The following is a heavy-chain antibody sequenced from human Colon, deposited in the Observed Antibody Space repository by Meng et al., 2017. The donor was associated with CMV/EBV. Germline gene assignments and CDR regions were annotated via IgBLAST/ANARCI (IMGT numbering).Heavy chain of an antibody. V-gene: IGHV1-2*02. Sequence: GQRVQAGAEGKQPWPSVKVPGKASAYTFTGFYIQWVRQAPGQGLELMGWINPKSGDTIYEQKFQGRVTMTRDTSISTVYMDLNSLRSDDTAVYFCARDLWSGSSDYFDYWGQGTLVTVSS. CDR2: INPKSGDT. CDR3: ARDLWSGSSDYFDY. D-gene: IGHD3-3*01. CDR1: AYTFTGFY. J-gene: IGHJ4*02.